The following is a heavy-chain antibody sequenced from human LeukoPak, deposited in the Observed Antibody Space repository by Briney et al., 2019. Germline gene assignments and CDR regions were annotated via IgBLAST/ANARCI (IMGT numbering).Heavy chain of an antibody. CDR2: INPNSGGT. V-gene: IGHV1-2*04. Sequence: ASVTVSCTASGYTFTGYYMHWVRQAPGQGLEWMGWINPNSGGTNYAQKFQGWVTMTRDTSISTAYMELSRLRSDDTAVCYCARDPNKLGYCSSTSCYDVDYYYGMDVWGQGTTVTVSS. CDR1: GYTFTGYY. D-gene: IGHD2-2*01. CDR3: ARDPNKLGYCSSTSCYDVDYYYGMDV. J-gene: IGHJ6*02.